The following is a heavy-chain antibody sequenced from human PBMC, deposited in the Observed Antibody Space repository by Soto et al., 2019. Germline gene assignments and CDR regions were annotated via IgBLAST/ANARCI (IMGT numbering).Heavy chain of an antibody. CDR3: ARELIVVAAEYFHH. CDR2: INQDGSEK. J-gene: IGHJ1*01. Sequence: GGSLRLSCAVSGFTFSSYWMSWVRQTPGKGLEWVANINQDGSEKYYLDSVKGRFTISRDNAKNSLYLQIHSLRAEDTAVYYCARELIVVAAEYFHHWGQGNLVTVSS. D-gene: IGHD1-26*01. CDR1: GFTFSSYW. V-gene: IGHV3-7*01.